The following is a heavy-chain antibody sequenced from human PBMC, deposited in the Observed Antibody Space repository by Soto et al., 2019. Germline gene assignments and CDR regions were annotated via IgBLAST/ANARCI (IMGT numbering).Heavy chain of an antibody. D-gene: IGHD1-1*01. CDR2: VSSSGNS. Sequence: ASETLSLTCTVSGDSISSATHYWNWIRQHPGKGLEWIGYVSSSGNSYYNPSLKSRVTISVDTSKNQFSLKLSSVTAADTAVYYCAKQMIRNQLIDYWGQGTLVTVSS. CDR3: AKQMIRNQLIDY. V-gene: IGHV4-39*01. J-gene: IGHJ4*02. CDR1: GDSISSATHY.